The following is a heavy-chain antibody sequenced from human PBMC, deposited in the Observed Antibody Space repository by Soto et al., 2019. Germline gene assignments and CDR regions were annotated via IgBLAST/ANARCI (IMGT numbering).Heavy chain of an antibody. J-gene: IGHJ4*02. Sequence: ASVNVSCKSSGYTFTSYCISWVRQAPGQGLEWMGWISAYNGNTNYAQKLQGRVTMTTDTSTSTAYMELRSLRSDDTAVYYCAAYCGGDCYQFDYWGQGTLVTVSS. CDR3: AAYCGGDCYQFDY. V-gene: IGHV1-18*04. D-gene: IGHD2-21*02. CDR1: GYTFTSYC. CDR2: ISAYNGNT.